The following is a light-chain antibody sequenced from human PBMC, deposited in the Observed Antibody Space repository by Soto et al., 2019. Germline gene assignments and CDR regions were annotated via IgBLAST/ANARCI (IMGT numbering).Light chain of an antibody. J-gene: IGLJ1*01. Sequence: QSSLTQPASVSGSPGQSITISCTGASSDVGNYIYVSWYQQHPGKAPKLIIYDVSNRPSGVSNRLSGSKSGNTASLTISGLQAEDEADYYCSSYTSSRTLYVFGTGTKLTVL. CDR1: SSDVGNYIY. CDR3: SSYTSSRTLYV. V-gene: IGLV2-14*01. CDR2: DVS.